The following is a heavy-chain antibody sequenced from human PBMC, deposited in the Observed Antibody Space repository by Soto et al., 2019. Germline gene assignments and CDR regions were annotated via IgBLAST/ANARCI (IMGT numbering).Heavy chain of an antibody. CDR2: VSANGDIT. CDR3: ARGDRGGSGSPASYYFSGLDV. J-gene: IGHJ6*02. D-gene: IGHD3-10*01. V-gene: IGHV3-23*01. Sequence: EVKVLESGGDLVQPGGSLRLSCVASGFTFSEYAMTWVRQAPGKGLDWVSSVSANGDITYYADSVKGRFTISRDNSNNTLLRQMNSLRAEDTALYYWARGDRGGSGSPASYYFSGLDVWGQGTTVIVSS. CDR1: GFTFSEYA.